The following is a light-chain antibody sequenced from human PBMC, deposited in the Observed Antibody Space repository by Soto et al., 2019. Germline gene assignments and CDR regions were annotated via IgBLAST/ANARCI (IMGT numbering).Light chain of an antibody. V-gene: IGLV1-44*01. CDR3: ATWDDGLSAYV. Sequence: QSVLTQPPSASGTPGQRVTFSCSGSSSNIGGNTVSWFQHLPRTAPKLLIFSNSQRPSWVPDRFSGAKSGTSASLAISGLQSEDEANYDCATWDDGLSAYVFGTGTKLTVL. CDR1: SSNIGGNT. CDR2: SNS. J-gene: IGLJ1*01.